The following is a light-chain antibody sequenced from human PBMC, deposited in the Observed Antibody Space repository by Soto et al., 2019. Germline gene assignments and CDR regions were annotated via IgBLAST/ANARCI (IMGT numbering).Light chain of an antibody. V-gene: IGKV1-27*01. CDR2: VAS. Sequence: DIPMTQSPSSLSASVGDRVTITCRASQDISNYLAWYQQKPGKGPNLLVYVASTLQSGFQSRFSGSGSGTDFTLTIVSLQPEDVGNYYCQQYLKDPITFVQGTRLHIK. CDR3: QQYLKDPIT. CDR1: QDISNY. J-gene: IGKJ5*01.